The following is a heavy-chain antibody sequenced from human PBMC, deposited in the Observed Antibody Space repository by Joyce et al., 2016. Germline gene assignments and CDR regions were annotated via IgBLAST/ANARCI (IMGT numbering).Heavy chain of an antibody. V-gene: IGHV3-74*01. D-gene: IGHD3-16*01. Sequence: EVQLVESGGGLVQPGGSLRLSCAASGFTFGDYWMHWVRQVPGKGLVWVSSISRDGTETKDAAPLRGRVTISRDNARLYQQMNSLRAEDTAVYYCAKGAAVHLRQHRANFNFYYMDVWGKGTAVTVSS. CDR3: AKGAAVHLRQHRANFNFYYMDV. CDR1: GFTFGDYW. CDR2: ISRDGTET. J-gene: IGHJ6*03.